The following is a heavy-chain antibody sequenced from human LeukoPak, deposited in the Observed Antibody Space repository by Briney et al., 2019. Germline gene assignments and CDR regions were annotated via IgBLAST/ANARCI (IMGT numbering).Heavy chain of an antibody. CDR3: AREYYYGRNLPNWFDP. J-gene: IGHJ5*02. V-gene: IGHV3-21*01. Sequence: GGSLRLSCAASGFTFSSYSMNWVRQAPGKGLGWVSYISSSSSYIYYADSVKGRFTISRDNAKNTLYLQMNSLRAEDTAVYYCAREYYYGRNLPNWFDPWGQGTLVTVSS. CDR2: ISSSSSYI. CDR1: GFTFSSYS. D-gene: IGHD3-10*01.